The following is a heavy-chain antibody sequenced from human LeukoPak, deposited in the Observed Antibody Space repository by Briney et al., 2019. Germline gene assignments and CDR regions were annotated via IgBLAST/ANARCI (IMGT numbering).Heavy chain of an antibody. D-gene: IGHD2/OR15-2a*01. CDR2: IKTRTESYDI. Sequence: GGSLRLSCVASGFPFSDFDVHWVRQASGEGLEWVDRIKTRTESYDIAYAASVKGRFTISRDDSKNTAYLQMDSLRTEDTAVYYCGRRDCNSFKCFSLDYWGQGILVTVSS. CDR3: GRRDCNSFKCFSLDY. J-gene: IGHJ4*02. CDR1: GFPFSDFD. V-gene: IGHV3-73*01.